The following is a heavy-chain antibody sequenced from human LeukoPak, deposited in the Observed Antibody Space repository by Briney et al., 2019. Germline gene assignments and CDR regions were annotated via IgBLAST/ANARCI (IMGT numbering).Heavy chain of an antibody. D-gene: IGHD3-10*01. V-gene: IGHV1-8*02. CDR2: MNPNSGNT. J-gene: IGHJ3*02. CDR3: ARGASYGSGSYWPRSGAFDI. CDR1: GYTFTGYY. Sequence: GASVKVSCKASGYTFTGYYMHWVRQAPGQGLEWMGWMNPNSGNTGYAQKFQGRVTMTRNTSISTAYMELSSLRSEDTAVYYCARGASYGSGSYWPRSGAFDIWGQGTMVTVSS.